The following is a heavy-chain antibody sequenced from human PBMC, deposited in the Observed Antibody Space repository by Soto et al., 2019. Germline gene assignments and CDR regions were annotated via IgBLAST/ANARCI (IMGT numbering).Heavy chain of an antibody. CDR3: ARTGYDRSGYFVEYYFDY. CDR2: ISNDGSNP. D-gene: IGHD3-22*01. CDR1: GFTFSKYA. V-gene: IGHV3-30-3*01. J-gene: IGHJ4*02. Sequence: QVQLVESGGGVVQPERSLRLSCAASGFTFSKYAMHWVRQARVTGLEWVAVISNDGSNPYYADSVKGRFTISRDNSKNTLYLQMNSLREEDTAVYYCARTGYDRSGYFVEYYFDYWGQGTLVTVSS.